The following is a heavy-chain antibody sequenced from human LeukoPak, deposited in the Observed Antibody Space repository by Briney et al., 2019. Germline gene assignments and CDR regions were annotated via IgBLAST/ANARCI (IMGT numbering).Heavy chain of an antibody. J-gene: IGHJ4*02. CDR1: GYTFTGYY. CDR3: AREGIDYGGNPNYFDY. V-gene: IGHV1-2*02. CDR2: INPNSGGT. D-gene: IGHD4-23*01. Sequence: ASVKVSCKASGYTFTGYYMHWVRQAPGQGLEWMGWINPNSGGTNYAQKFQGRVTMTRDTSISTAYMELSRLRSDDTAVYYCAREGIDYGGNPNYFDYWGQGTLVTVSS.